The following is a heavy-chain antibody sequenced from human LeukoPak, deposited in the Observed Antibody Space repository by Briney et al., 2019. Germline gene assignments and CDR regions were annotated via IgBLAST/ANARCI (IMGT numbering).Heavy chain of an antibody. V-gene: IGHV3-23*01. Sequence: GGSLRLSCAASGFTFSSYGIQWVRQAPGRGLEWVSVISKNGDTTYYADSVKGRFTISRDNSKNTLYLQMNSLRAEDTALYFCATRQFCSGGTCYGLSFWGQGTMVTISS. CDR2: ISKNGDTT. CDR1: GFTFSSYG. D-gene: IGHD2-15*01. J-gene: IGHJ3*01. CDR3: ATRQFCSGGTCYGLSF.